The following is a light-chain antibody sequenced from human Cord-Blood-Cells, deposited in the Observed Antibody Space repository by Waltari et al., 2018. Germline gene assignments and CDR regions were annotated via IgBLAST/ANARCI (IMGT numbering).Light chain of an antibody. CDR3: QSYDSSLSV. CDR1: SSNIGAGYD. CDR2: GNS. V-gene: IGLV1-40*01. Sequence: QSVLTQPPSVSGAPGQRVTISCTGSSSNIGAGYDVHWYQPLPGKGPKLLIYGNSSRPSGVPDRFSGSKSGTSASLAITGLQAEDEADYYCQSYDSSLSVFGGGTKLTVL. J-gene: IGLJ3*02.